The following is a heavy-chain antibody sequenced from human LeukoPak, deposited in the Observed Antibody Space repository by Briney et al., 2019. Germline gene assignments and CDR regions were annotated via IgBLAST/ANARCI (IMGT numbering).Heavy chain of an antibody. Sequence: SETLSLTCTVSGGSISSGSYYWNWIRQPAGKGLEWIGRIYTSGSTNYNPSLKSRVTISVDTSKNQFSLKLSSVTAADTAVYYCARDRQEITIFGVVTDAFDIWGQGTMVTVSS. CDR1: GGSISSGSYY. D-gene: IGHD3-3*01. V-gene: IGHV4-61*02. CDR2: IYTSGST. J-gene: IGHJ3*02. CDR3: ARDRQEITIFGVVTDAFDI.